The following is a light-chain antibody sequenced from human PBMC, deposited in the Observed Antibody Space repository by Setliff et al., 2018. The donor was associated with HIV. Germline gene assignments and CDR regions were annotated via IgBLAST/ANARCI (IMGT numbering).Light chain of an antibody. Sequence: QSVLTQPPSVSAAPGQRVTISCSGSSSNIGNNYVSWYQQKLPGAAPKLLIYDNTERPSGIPDRFSGSKSGTSASLGITGLQTGDEADYYCASWDSSLSVIMFGGGTKGTVL. CDR2: DNT. J-gene: IGLJ3*02. CDR1: SSNIGNNY. CDR3: ASWDSSLSVIM. V-gene: IGLV1-51*01.